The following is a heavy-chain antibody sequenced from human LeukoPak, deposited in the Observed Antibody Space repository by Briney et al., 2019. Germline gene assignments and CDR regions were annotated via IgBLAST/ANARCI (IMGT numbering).Heavy chain of an antibody. V-gene: IGHV3-7*01. Sequence: PGGSLRLPCVASEFRFGRDWISWVRQAPGKGLEWVACIKQDGSEEYYVGSVRGRFTVSVDNGKNSLYLQMNSLRAEDTAVYYCARFPIVGASDAFDIWGQGTMVTVSS. D-gene: IGHD1-26*01. J-gene: IGHJ3*02. CDR1: EFRFGRDW. CDR3: ARFPIVGASDAFDI. CDR2: IKQDGSEE.